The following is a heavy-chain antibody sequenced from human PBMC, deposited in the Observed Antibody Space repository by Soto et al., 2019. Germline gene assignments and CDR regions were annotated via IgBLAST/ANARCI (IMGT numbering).Heavy chain of an antibody. CDR3: ARRGATEYYYYYGMDV. J-gene: IGHJ6*02. Sequence: GESLKISCKGSGYSFTSYWIGWVRQMPWKGLEWMGIIYPGDSDTRYSPSFQGQVTISADKSISTAYLQWSSLKASDTAMYYCARRGATEYYYYYGMDVWGQGTTVTVSS. V-gene: IGHV5-51*01. CDR2: IYPGDSDT. CDR1: GYSFTSYW. D-gene: IGHD1-26*01.